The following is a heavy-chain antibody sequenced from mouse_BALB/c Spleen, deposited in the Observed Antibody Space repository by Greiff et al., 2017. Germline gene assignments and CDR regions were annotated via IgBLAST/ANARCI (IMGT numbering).Heavy chain of an antibody. J-gene: IGHJ4*01. D-gene: IGHD2-2*01. V-gene: IGHV1S127*01. Sequence: QVQLQQSGAELVKPGASVKMSCKASGYTFTSYWMHWVKQRPGQGLEWIGVIDPSDSYTSYNQKFKGKATLTVDTSSSTAYMQLSSLTSEDSAVYYCTRWLPDAMDYWGQGTSVTVSS. CDR2: IDPSDSYT. CDR1: GYTFTSYW. CDR3: TRWLPDAMDY.